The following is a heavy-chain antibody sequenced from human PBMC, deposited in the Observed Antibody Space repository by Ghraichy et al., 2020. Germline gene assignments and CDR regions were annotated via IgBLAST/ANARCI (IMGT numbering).Heavy chain of an antibody. D-gene: IGHD3-3*01. CDR1: GGSISSGGYS. Sequence: SETLSLTCAVSGGSISSGGYSWSWIRQPPGKGLEWIGYIYYSGSTYYNPSLKSRVIISVDTSKNQFSLKLSSVTAADTAMYYCARGVFGVVNSIDYWGQGTLVTVSS. CDR3: ARGVFGVVNSIDY. CDR2: IYYSGST. V-gene: IGHV4-30-4*07. J-gene: IGHJ4*02.